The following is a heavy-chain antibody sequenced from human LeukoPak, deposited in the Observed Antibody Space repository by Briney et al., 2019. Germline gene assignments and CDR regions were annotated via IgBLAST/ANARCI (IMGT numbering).Heavy chain of an antibody. CDR3: AKDIYGSGSYNWFDP. J-gene: IGHJ5*02. Sequence: GGSLRLSCAASGFTFSSYGMHWVRQAPGKGLEWVAFIRYDGSNKYYADSVKGRFTISRDNSKNTLYLQMNSLRAEDTAVYYCAKDIYGSGSYNWFDPWGQGTLVTVSS. V-gene: IGHV3-30*02. CDR1: GFTFSSYG. CDR2: IRYDGSNK. D-gene: IGHD3-10*01.